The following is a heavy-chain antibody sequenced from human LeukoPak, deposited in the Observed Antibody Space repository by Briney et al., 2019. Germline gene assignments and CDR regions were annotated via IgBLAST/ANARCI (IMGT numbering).Heavy chain of an antibody. D-gene: IGHD3-22*01. CDR3: ASESSDSSAGPIDY. CDR2: ISSSGSTI. J-gene: IGHJ4*02. V-gene: IGHV3-11*01. Sequence: GSLRLSCAASGLTFSDYYMRWIRQAPGKGLEWVSYISSSGSTIYYADSVKGRFTISRDNAKNSLYLQMNSLRAEDTAVYYCASESSDSSAGPIDYWGQGTLVTVSS. CDR1: GLTFSDYY.